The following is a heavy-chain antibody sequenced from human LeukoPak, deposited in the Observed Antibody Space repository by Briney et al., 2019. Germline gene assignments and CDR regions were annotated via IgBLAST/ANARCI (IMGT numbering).Heavy chain of an antibody. D-gene: IGHD6-13*01. J-gene: IGHJ5*02. Sequence: PSETLSLTCIVSGGSISSSIYYWAWIRQPPGKGLEWIGSIYYSGSTYYNPSLKSRVTISVDTSKNQFSLKLSSVTAADTAVYYCARLRRIAAASNWFDPWGQGTLVTVSS. CDR3: ARLRRIAAASNWFDP. CDR2: IYYSGST. V-gene: IGHV4-39*07. CDR1: GGSISSSIYY.